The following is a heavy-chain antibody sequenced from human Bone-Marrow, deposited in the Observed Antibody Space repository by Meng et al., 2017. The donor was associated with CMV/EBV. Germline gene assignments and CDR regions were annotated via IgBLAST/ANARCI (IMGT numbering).Heavy chain of an antibody. D-gene: IGHD6-13*01. CDR1: GFTFSSYW. CDR3: AKDIAAANHYGMDV. V-gene: IGHV3-30*02. J-gene: IGHJ6*02. CDR2: IRYDGSKK. Sequence: GESLKISCAASGFTFSSYWMHWVRQAPGKGLEWVAFIRYDGSKKYYADFVKGRLTISRDNSKNTLYLEMNSLRAGDTAVYYCAKDIAAANHYGMDVWGQGTTVTVSS.